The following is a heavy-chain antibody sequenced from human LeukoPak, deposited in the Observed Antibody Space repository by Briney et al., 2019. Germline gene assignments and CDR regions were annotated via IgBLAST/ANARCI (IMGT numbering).Heavy chain of an antibody. V-gene: IGHV4-59*08. CDR3: ARTRGAPVAHMRFDT. J-gene: IGHJ5*02. Sequence: SSETLSLTCSVSGGSISTYYWSWIRQSPGKGLDWIAYIYKSGSTKYNPSLASRVTISMDMSKNQFSLNLTSVTAADTAVYYCARTRGAPVAHMRFDTWGQGILVTVSS. CDR2: IYKSGST. CDR1: GGSISTYY. D-gene: IGHD6-19*01.